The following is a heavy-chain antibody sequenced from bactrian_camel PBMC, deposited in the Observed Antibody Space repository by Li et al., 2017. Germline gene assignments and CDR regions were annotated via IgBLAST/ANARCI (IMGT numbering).Heavy chain of an antibody. CDR1: GWSMKTQC. CDR2: ISKDDVP. V-gene: IGHV3S53*01. D-gene: IGHD3*01. Sequence: QVQLVESGGGSVQAGGSLRLSCAASGWSMKTQCMGWFRQAPGKEREGVASISKDDVPTYATSVQGRFRISKDTAKNTLDLQMDSLTPDDTAMYYCAADFLSLCVPSRMPNARYRGRGTQVTVS. CDR3: AADFLSLCVPSRMPNARY. J-gene: IGHJ4*01.